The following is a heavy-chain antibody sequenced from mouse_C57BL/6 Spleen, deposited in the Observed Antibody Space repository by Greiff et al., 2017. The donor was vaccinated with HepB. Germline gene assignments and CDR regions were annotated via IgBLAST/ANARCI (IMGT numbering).Heavy chain of an antibody. D-gene: IGHD1-1*01. CDR3: ASYYGIYYAMDY. V-gene: IGHV1-55*01. CDR2: IYPGSGST. Sequence: QVQLKQPGAELVKPGASVKMSCKASGYTFTSYWITWVKQRPGQGLEWIGDIYPGSGSTNYNEKFKSKATLTVDTSSSTAYMQLSSLTSEDSAVYYCASYYGIYYAMDYWGQGTSVTVSS. CDR1: GYTFTSYW. J-gene: IGHJ4*01.